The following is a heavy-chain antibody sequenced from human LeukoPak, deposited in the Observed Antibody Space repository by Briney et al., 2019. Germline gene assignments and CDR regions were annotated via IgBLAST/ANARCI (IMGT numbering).Heavy chain of an antibody. CDR1: GGSISSHY. V-gene: IGHV4-59*11. CDR2: IYYTGNT. D-gene: IGHD1-26*01. Sequence: SETLSLTCTVSGGSISSHYWSWIRQPPGKGLEWIGYIYYTGNTNYNPSLKSRVTISLDTSKNQFSLKLSSVTAADTAVYYCARRPIVGPTCYFDYWGQGTLVTVSS. CDR3: ARRPIVGPTCYFDY. J-gene: IGHJ4*02.